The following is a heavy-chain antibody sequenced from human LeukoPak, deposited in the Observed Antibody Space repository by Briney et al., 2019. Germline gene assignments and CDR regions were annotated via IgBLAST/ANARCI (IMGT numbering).Heavy chain of an antibody. CDR1: GYSFTNYW. J-gene: IGHJ4*02. V-gene: IGHV5-51*01. D-gene: IGHD6-13*01. CDR3: ARLREDSSSWYVEVRMTHYFDY. CDR2: IYPDDSDT. Sequence: GESLKISCKGSGYSFTNYWIGWERQVPGKGLEWMGIIYPDDSDTRYSPSFQGQVTISADKSISTAYLQWSSLKASDTAMYYCARLREDSSSWYVEVRMTHYFDYWGQGTLVTVSS.